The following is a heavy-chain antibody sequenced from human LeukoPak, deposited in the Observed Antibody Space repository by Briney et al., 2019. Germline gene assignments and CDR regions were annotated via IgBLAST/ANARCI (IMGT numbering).Heavy chain of an antibody. CDR2: ISSSSSYI. CDR3: AREAVLWFGPQGPLDY. Sequence: PGGSLRLSCAASGFTFSSYSMNWVRQAPGKGLEWVSSISSSSSYIYYADSVKGRFTISRDNAKNSLCLQMNSLRAEDTAVYYCAREAVLWFGPQGPLDYWGQGTLVTVSS. CDR1: GFTFSSYS. V-gene: IGHV3-21*01. J-gene: IGHJ4*02. D-gene: IGHD3-10*01.